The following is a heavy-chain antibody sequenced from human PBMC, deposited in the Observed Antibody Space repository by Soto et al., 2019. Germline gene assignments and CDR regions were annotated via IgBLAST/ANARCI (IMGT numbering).Heavy chain of an antibody. V-gene: IGHV1-18*01. CDR3: ARGTGYYDFWSGYYPTQPYYYGMDV. CDR2: ISAYNGNT. J-gene: IGHJ6*02. D-gene: IGHD3-3*01. CDR1: GYTFTSYG. Sequence: QVQLVQSGAEVKKPGASVKVSCKASGYTFTSYGISWVRQAPGQGLEWMGWISAYNGNTNYAQQLQGRVTMTTDTSASTAYMELRSLRSDDTAVYYCARGTGYYDFWSGYYPTQPYYYGMDVWGQGTTVTVSS.